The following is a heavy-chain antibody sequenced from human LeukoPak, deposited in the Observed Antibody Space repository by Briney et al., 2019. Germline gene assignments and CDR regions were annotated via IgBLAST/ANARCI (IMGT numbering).Heavy chain of an antibody. CDR3: ARDLKTSGWYGDFDY. V-gene: IGHV3-53*01. J-gene: IGHJ4*02. CDR1: GFTVSSNY. CDR2: IFSGGST. D-gene: IGHD6-19*01. Sequence: GGSLRPSCVASGFTVSSNYMSWVRQAPGKGLEWVSAIFSGGSTFYADSVTGRFTISRDNSKNTVYLEMNSLRAEDTAVYYCARDLKTSGWYGDFDYWGQGTLATVSS.